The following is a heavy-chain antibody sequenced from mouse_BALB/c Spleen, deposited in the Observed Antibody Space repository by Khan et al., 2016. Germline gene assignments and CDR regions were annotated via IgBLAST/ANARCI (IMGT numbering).Heavy chain of an antibody. J-gene: IGHJ4*01. CDR3: ASGDAYYPMDY. Sequence: VQLQQAGAELVKPGASVKLSCTASGFNIKDTYMHWVKQRPEQGLEWIGRIDPANGNTKYDPKFRDTTTITADTSSNTAYLQLSSLTSEATAVYYCASGDAYYPMDYWGQGTSVTVSS. V-gene: IGHV14-3*02. CDR1: GFNIKDTY. CDR2: IDPANGNT. D-gene: IGHD3-3*01.